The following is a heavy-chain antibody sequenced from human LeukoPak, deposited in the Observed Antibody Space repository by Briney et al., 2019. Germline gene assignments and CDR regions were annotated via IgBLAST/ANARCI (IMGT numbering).Heavy chain of an antibody. CDR3: ARDAAGAGRMVITYFDP. V-gene: IGHV3-7*01. CDR2: IKQDGNEK. J-gene: IGHJ5*02. Sequence: PGGSLRLSCAVSGFTFSSFWMSWVRQAPGKGLEWVANIKQDGNEKYYVDSVKGRFTISRDNAKNSLYLQMNSLRAEDTAVYYCARDAAGAGRMVITYFDPWGQGTLVTVSS. D-gene: IGHD3-22*01. CDR1: GFTFSSFW.